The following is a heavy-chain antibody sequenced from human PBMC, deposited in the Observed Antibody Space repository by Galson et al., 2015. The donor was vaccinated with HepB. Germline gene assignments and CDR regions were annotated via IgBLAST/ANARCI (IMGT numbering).Heavy chain of an antibody. D-gene: IGHD3-10*01. J-gene: IGHJ6*02. CDR3: ARHYYHGSGKGYGMDV. CDR1: GGSISSSSYY. V-gene: IGHV4-39*01. Sequence: ETLSLTCTVSGGSISSSSYYWGWIRQPPGKGLEWIGSIYYSGSTYYNPSLKSRVTISVDTSKNQFSLQLSSVTAADTALYYCARHYYHGSGKGYGMDVWGQGPAVSVSS. CDR2: IYYSGST.